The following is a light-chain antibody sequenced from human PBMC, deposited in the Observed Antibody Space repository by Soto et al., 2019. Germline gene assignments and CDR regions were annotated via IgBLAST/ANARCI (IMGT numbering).Light chain of an antibody. CDR2: GAS. J-gene: IGKJ5*01. V-gene: IGKV3-20*01. CDR3: QQYGSSPPIT. CDR1: QSVSSSY. Sequence: ENVLTQSPGALSLSPVEKATPSRRASQSVSSSYLAWYQQKPGQAPRLLIYGASSRATGIPDRFSGSGSGTDFTLTISRLEPEDFAVYYCQQYGSSPPITFGQGTRLEIK.